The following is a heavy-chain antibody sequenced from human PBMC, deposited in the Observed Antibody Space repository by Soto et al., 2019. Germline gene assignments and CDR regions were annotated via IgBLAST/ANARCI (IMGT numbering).Heavy chain of an antibody. D-gene: IGHD3-22*01. J-gene: IGHJ4*02. Sequence: QVQLQESGPGLVKPSETLSLTCAVSGDSISSYYCMWIRQPPGKGLESIGYLYYGRSANYNPSLKSRVTLSLDTATNQCSLTLSSMTASDTAVYYCALRSMAVVPEYWGQGTLVTVSS. CDR3: ALRSMAVVPEY. V-gene: IGHV4-59*12. CDR1: GDSISSYY. CDR2: LYYGRSA.